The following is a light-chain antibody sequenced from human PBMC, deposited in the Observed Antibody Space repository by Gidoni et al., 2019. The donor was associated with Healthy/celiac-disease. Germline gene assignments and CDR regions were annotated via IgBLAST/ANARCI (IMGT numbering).Light chain of an antibody. V-gene: IGKV3-20*01. J-gene: IGKJ1*01. CDR1: QSVSSSY. CDR3: QQNGSSPRT. Sequence: ELVLTQSPGTLSLSPRERATLSCRASQSVSSSYLAWYQQKHGQAPRLLISGASSRATGIPDRFSGSGSGTDFTLTIRRLEPEDFAVYYCQQNGSSPRTFGQGTKVEIK. CDR2: GAS.